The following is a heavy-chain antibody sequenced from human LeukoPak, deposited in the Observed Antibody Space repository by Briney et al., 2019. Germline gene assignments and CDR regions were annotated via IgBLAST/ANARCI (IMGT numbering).Heavy chain of an antibody. V-gene: IGHV4-34*01. CDR2: INHSGST. Sequence: SETLSLTCAVYGGSFSGYSWSWIRQPPGKGLEWIGEINHSGSTNYNPSLKSRVTISVDTSKNQFSLKLSSVTAADTAVYYCAKDPSITMIVVAYSAPDYWGQGTLVTVSS. D-gene: IGHD3-22*01. CDR3: AKDPSITMIVVAYSAPDY. J-gene: IGHJ4*02. CDR1: GGSFSGYS.